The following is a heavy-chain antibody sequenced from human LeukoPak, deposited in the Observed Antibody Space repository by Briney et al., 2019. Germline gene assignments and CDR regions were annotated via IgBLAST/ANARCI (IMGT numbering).Heavy chain of an antibody. Sequence: SETLSLTCTVSGGSISSYYWCWIRQPAGKGLEWIGRIYSSGSTNYNPSLKSRVTMSVDTSKNQFSLKLSSVTAADTAVYYCARDRPLFASGTTDYYYMDVWGKGTTVTVSS. D-gene: IGHD3-10*01. CDR3: ARDRPLFASGTTDYYYMDV. J-gene: IGHJ6*03. CDR1: GGSISSYY. V-gene: IGHV4-4*07. CDR2: IYSSGST.